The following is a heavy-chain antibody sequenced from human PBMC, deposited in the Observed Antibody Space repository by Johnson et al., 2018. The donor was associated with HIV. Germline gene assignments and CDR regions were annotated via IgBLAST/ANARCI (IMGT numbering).Heavy chain of an antibody. J-gene: IGHJ3*02. D-gene: IGHD4-17*01. CDR3: ARPGGDYSAFDI. V-gene: IGHV3-30*04. Sequence: QVQLVESGGGVVQPGRSLRLSCAASGFTFSSYAMHWVRQAPGKGLEWVAVISYDGSNNYYADSVKGRFTISRDNSKNTLYLQMNSLRAEDTAVYYCARPGGDYSAFDIWGQGTMVTVSS. CDR1: GFTFSSYA. CDR2: ISYDGSNN.